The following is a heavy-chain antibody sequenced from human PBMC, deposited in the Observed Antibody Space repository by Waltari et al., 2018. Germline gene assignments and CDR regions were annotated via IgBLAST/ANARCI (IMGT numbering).Heavy chain of an antibody. CDR1: GGSISSGSYY. V-gene: IGHV4-61*09. D-gene: IGHD3-22*01. CDR2: IYTSRST. CDR3: AREAGDYYDSSGTIDP. J-gene: IGHJ5*02. Sequence: QVQLQESGPGLVKPSQTLSLTCTVSGGSISSGSYYWSWIRQPAGKGLEWIGYIYTSRSTNYHPTHKSRVTISVDTSKTQFSLTLSSVTAADTSVYYCAREAGDYYDSSGTIDPWGQGTLVTVSS.